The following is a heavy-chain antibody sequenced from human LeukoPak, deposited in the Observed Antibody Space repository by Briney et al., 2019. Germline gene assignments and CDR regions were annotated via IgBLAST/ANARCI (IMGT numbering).Heavy chain of an antibody. CDR2: INPRSGST. V-gene: IGHV1-46*01. D-gene: IGHD2-2*01. J-gene: IGHJ4*02. CDR1: GYTFTSYF. CDR3: SREGSTAMSKLPFDS. Sequence: ASVKVSCKASGYTFTSYFMHWVRQAPGQGLEWMGVINPRSGSTNYAQKLQGRVTMTRDTSASTVYMELSSLRSEDTAVYYCSREGSTAMSKLPFDSWGQGTLVTVSS.